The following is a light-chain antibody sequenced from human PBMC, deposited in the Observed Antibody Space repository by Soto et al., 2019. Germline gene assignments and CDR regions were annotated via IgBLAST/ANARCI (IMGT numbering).Light chain of an antibody. CDR3: QQRINWPWT. V-gene: IGKV3-11*01. J-gene: IGKJ1*01. CDR2: DTS. CDR1: PSVSSY. Sequence: EIVLTQSPATLSLSPGERATLSCRASPSVSSYLAWYQQKAGQAPRLLIYDTSNRATGIPARFSGSGSGTDFTLTITSLEPEDFAVYYCQQRINWPWTFGQGTKVEIK.